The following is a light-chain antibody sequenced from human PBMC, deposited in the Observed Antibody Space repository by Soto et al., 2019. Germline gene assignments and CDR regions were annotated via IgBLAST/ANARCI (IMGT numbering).Light chain of an antibody. CDR2: DVN. CDR1: SSNVGTYDR. V-gene: IGLV2-11*01. Sequence: QSALTQPPSVSGSPGQSVTISCTGTSSNVGTYDRVSWYQQHPAKAPKLMIYDVNKRPSGVPDRSSGSKSGNSASLTISGVQAEDEADYCGCSYAGDFNWVFGGGTKLTVL. CDR3: CSYAGDFNWV. J-gene: IGLJ3*02.